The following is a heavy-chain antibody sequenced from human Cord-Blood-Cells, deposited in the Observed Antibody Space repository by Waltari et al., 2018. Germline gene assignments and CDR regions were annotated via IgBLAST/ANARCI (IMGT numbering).Heavy chain of an antibody. J-gene: IGHJ4*02. V-gene: IGHV3-23*01. Sequence: EVQLLESGGGLVQPGGSLRLSCAASGFTFSSYAMSWVRQAPGKGLEWVSAISGSGGSTYYADSVKGRFPISRDNSKNTLYLQMNSLRAEDTAVYYCAKYPLHYDILTGYFDYWGQGTLVTVSS. CDR1: GFTFSSYA. D-gene: IGHD3-9*01. CDR3: AKYPLHYDILTGYFDY. CDR2: ISGSGGST.